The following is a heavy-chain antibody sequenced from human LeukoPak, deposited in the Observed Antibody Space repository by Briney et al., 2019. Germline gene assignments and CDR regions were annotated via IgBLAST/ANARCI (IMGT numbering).Heavy chain of an antibody. CDR3: AKNGYSSGWYMYYFDY. CDR2: ISYDGKNM. V-gene: IGHV3-30*18. CDR1: GLSFGTSG. D-gene: IGHD6-19*01. Sequence: GRSLRLSCAASGLSFGTSGMHWVRQAPGKGLEWVAVISYDGKNMYYADSVRGRFTVSRDNSMNTLYPQMNSLRAEDTAVYYCAKNGYSSGWYMYYFDYWGQGTLVTVSS. J-gene: IGHJ4*02.